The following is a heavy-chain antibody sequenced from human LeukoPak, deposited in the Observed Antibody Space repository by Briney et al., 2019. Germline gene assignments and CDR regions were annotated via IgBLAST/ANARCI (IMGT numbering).Heavy chain of an antibody. Sequence: ASVKVSCKASGGTFSSYAISWVRQAPGQGLEWMGIINPSGGSTSYAQKFQGRVTMTRDTSTSTVYMELSSLRSEDTAVYYCARVGGVAGMMIDYWGQGTLVTVSS. CDR2: INPSGGST. J-gene: IGHJ4*02. CDR3: ARVGGVAGMMIDY. V-gene: IGHV1-46*01. D-gene: IGHD6-19*01. CDR1: GGTFSSYA.